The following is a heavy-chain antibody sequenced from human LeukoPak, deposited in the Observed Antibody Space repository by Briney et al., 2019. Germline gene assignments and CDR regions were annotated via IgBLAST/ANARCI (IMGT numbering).Heavy chain of an antibody. D-gene: IGHD6-13*01. J-gene: IGHJ4*02. V-gene: IGHV4-34*01. CDR3: ALVIAAAGTFDY. CDR2: INHSGST. CDR1: GGSFSGYY. Sequence: PSETLSLTCAVYGGSFSGYYWSWIRQPPGKGLEWIGEINHSGSTNYNPSLKSRVTISVDTSKNQFSLKLSSVTAADTAVYYCALVIAAAGTFDYWGQGTLVTVSS.